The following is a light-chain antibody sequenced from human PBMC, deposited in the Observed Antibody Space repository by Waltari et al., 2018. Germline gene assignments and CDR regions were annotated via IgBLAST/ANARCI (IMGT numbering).Light chain of an antibody. V-gene: IGLV8-61*01. J-gene: IGLJ3*02. CDR1: TGSVSTTYS. Sequence: QNVVTQAPSLPVSLGGTVTLTCGLSTGSVSTTYSSSWYQQAPGQAPRTLIFDTNTRSSGVPERFSGSILDNKAALTITGAQADDECDYYCVLSMGSGIWMFGGGTKLTVL. CDR2: DTN. CDR3: VLSMGSGIWM.